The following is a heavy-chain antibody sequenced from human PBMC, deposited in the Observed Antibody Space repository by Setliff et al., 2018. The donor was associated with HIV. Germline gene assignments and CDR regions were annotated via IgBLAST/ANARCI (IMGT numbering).Heavy chain of an antibody. J-gene: IGHJ4*02. CDR3: GRDEHGFNSNWYGVD. Sequence: TLSLTCTVSGGSISSGSYYWSWIRQPAGKGLEWIGHIYMSGSANYNPSLKSRVTISVDTSKNQFSLKLSSVTVADTALYYCGRDEHGFNSNWYGVDWGQGTLVTVSS. V-gene: IGHV4-61*09. CDR2: IYMSGSA. CDR1: GGSISSGSYY. D-gene: IGHD6-13*01.